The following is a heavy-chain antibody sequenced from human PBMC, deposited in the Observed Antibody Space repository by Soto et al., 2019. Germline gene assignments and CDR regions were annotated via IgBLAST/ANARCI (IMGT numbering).Heavy chain of an antibody. Sequence: GGSLRLSCAASGFTLSSYAMTWVRQAPGKGLEWVSAISGSGGSTYYADSVKGRFTISRDNSKNTLYLQMNSLRAEDTAVYYCAKAQHIVLMVTDYWGQGTLVTVSS. CDR2: ISGSGGST. D-gene: IGHD2-8*01. V-gene: IGHV3-23*01. CDR1: GFTLSSYA. J-gene: IGHJ4*02. CDR3: AKAQHIVLMVTDY.